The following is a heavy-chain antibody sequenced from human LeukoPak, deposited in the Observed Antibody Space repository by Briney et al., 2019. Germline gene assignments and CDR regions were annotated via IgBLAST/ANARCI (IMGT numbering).Heavy chain of an antibody. CDR2: ISSNGGST. CDR3: ARENRGPLRGAFDI. CDR1: GFTFSSYA. V-gene: IGHV3-64*01. D-gene: IGHD1-14*01. J-gene: IGHJ3*02. Sequence: GGSLRLSCAASGFTFSSYAMHWVRQAPGKGLEYVSAISSNGGSTYYANSVKGRFTISRDNSKNTLYLQMGSLRAEDMAAYYCARENRGPLRGAFDIWGQGTMVTVSS.